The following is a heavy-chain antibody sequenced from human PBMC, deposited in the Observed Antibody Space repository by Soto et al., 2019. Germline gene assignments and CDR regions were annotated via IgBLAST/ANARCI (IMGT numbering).Heavy chain of an antibody. V-gene: IGHV2-5*02. Sequence: QITLKESGPTLVKPTQTLTLTCTFSGFSLSTSGVGVGWIRQPPGKALEWLALIYWDDDKRYSPSLKSRLTITKHTTKNQVDLTMTKMDPVDTATYYCAHERATYYYDSSGYYFDYWGRGTLVTVCS. CDR3: AHERATYYYDSSGYYFDY. CDR1: GFSLSTSGVG. J-gene: IGHJ4*02. CDR2: IYWDDDK. D-gene: IGHD3-22*01.